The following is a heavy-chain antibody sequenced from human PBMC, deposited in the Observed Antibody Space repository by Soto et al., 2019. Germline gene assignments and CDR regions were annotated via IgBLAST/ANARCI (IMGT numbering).Heavy chain of an antibody. CDR2: ISAYNGNT. D-gene: IGHD5-12*01. CDR3: ATTPYSGYHLFNWFDP. Sequence: ASVKVSCKASGYTFTSYGISWVRQAPGQGLEWMGWISAYNGNTNYAQKLQGRVTMTTDTSTSTAYMELRSLRSDDTAVYYCATTPYSGYHLFNWFDPWGQGTLVTVSS. V-gene: IGHV1-18*01. J-gene: IGHJ5*02. CDR1: GYTFTSYG.